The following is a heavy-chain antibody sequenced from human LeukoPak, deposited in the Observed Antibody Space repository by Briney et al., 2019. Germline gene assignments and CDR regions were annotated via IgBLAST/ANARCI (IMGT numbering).Heavy chain of an antibody. CDR3: ARVSPLYYYDSSGHSGAFDY. J-gene: IGHJ4*02. D-gene: IGHD3-22*01. CDR1: GFTVSSNY. Sequence: GGSLRLSCAASGFTVSSNYMSWVRQAPGKGLEWVSVIYSGGSTYYADSVKGRFTISRDNSKNTLYLQMNSLRAEDTAVYYCARVSPLYYYDSSGHSGAFDYWGQGIMVTVSS. CDR2: IYSGGST. V-gene: IGHV3-66*01.